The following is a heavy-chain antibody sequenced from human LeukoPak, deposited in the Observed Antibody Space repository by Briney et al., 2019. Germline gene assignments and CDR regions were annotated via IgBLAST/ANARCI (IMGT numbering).Heavy chain of an antibody. CDR1: GFTFSSYA. V-gene: IGHV3-23*01. CDR3: AKWSDTAPVPNYYYMDV. D-gene: IGHD5-18*01. Sequence: GGSLRLSCAASGFTFSSYAMSWVRQAPGKGLEWVSAISGSGGSTYYADSVKGRFTISRDNSKNTLYLQMNSLRAEDTAVYYCAKWSDTAPVPNYYYMDVWGKGTTVTVSS. CDR2: ISGSGGST. J-gene: IGHJ6*03.